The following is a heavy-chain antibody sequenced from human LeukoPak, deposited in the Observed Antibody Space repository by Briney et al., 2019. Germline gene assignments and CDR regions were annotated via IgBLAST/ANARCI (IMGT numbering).Heavy chain of an antibody. Sequence: GGSLRLSCAASGFTFSNAWMSWVRQAPGKGLEWVGRIKSKTGGGTTDYAAPVKGRFTISRDDSKNTLYLQMNSLKTEDTAVYYCTTSDSSGWSFDYWGQGTLVTVSS. D-gene: IGHD6-19*01. V-gene: IGHV3-15*01. CDR2: IKSKTGGGTT. J-gene: IGHJ4*02. CDR3: TTSDSSGWSFDY. CDR1: GFTFSNAW.